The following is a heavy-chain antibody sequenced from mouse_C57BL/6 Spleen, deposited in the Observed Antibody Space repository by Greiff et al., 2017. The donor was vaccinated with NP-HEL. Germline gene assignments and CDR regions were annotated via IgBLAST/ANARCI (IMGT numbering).Heavy chain of an antibody. J-gene: IGHJ3*01. D-gene: IGHD1-1*01. Sequence: VQLQQPGAELVKPGASVKLSCKASGYTFTSYWMHWVKQRPGQGLEWIGMIHPNSGSTNYNEKFKSKATLTVDKSSSTAYMQLSSLTSEDSAVYYCARWGRYGSFAYWGQGTLVTVSA. CDR2: IHPNSGST. V-gene: IGHV1-64*01. CDR1: GYTFTSYW. CDR3: ARWGRYGSFAY.